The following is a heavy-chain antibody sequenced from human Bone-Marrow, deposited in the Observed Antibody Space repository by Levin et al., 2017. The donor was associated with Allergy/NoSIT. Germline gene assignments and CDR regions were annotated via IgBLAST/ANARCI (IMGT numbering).Heavy chain of an antibody. CDR3: GASLGGGNWYFNL. V-gene: IGHV6-1*01. Sequence: SQTLSLTCAISGDSVSSNSATWNWIRQSPSRGLEWLGRTYNRARWYHDYALSVKGRISIDPDTSRNQFSLRLNSVTPEDAAVYYCGASLGGGNWYFNLWGRGTLVAVSS. D-gene: IGHD2-15*01. CDR1: GDSVSSNSAT. CDR2: TYNRARWYH. J-gene: IGHJ2*01.